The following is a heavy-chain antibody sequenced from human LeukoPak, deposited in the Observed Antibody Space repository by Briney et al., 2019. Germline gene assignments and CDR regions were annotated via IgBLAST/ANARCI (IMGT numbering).Heavy chain of an antibody. CDR3: AREGIVVDLFDY. CDR1: GGSISSGSYY. J-gene: IGHJ4*02. D-gene: IGHD3-22*01. Sequence: PSETLSLTCTVSGGSISSGSYYWSWIRQPAGKGLEWIGRIYTSGSTNYNPSLKSRVTISVDTSKNQFSLKLSSVTAADTAVYYCAREGIVVDLFDYWGQGTLVTVSS. V-gene: IGHV4-61*02. CDR2: IYTSGST.